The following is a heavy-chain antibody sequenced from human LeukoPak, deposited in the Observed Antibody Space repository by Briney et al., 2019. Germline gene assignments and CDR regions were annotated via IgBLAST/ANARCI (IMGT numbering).Heavy chain of an antibody. V-gene: IGHV3-53*01. CDR2: IYSGTI. J-gene: IGHJ4*02. D-gene: IGHD5-12*01. Sequence: GGSLRLSCTVSGFTVSSNSMSWVRQAPGKGLEWVSFIYSGTIHYSDSVKGRFTISRDNAKNSLYLQMNSLRAEDTAVYYCAKALPGYTTRWPIDYWGQGILVTVSS. CDR3: AKALPGYTTRWPIDY. CDR1: GFTVSSNS.